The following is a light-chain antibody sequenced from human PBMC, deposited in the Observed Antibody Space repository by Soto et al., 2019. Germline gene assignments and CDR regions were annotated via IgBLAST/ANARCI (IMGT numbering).Light chain of an antibody. J-gene: IGKJ1*01. Sequence: DVQMTQSPSSLSASVGDRVTITCRASQNIDMYLNWYQQKPGKAPRVLISGASNLQSGVPSRFSGSGSGTDFTLTISSLQSEDFASYFCQHTFNSPPWTFGQGTKVDI. V-gene: IGKV1-39*01. CDR3: QHTFNSPPWT. CDR2: GAS. CDR1: QNIDMY.